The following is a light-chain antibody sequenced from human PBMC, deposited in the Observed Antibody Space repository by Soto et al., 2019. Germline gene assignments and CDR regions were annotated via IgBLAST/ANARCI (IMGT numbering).Light chain of an antibody. CDR1: QSLSSGY. V-gene: IGKV3-20*01. CDR3: QQYGSSPT. CDR2: DAS. J-gene: IGKJ5*01. Sequence: EIVLTQSPGTLSLSPGERVTLSCRASQSLSSGYLAWYQQKFGQAPRLLIYDASRRATGIPERFSGSGSGTDFTLTINRLEPEDFAVYYCQQYGSSPTFGLGTRLEN.